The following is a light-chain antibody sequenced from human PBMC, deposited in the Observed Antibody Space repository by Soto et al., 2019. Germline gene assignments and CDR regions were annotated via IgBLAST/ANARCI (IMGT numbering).Light chain of an antibody. V-gene: IGKV1-5*01. CDR1: QSISNW. Sequence: DIQMTQSPSTLSASVGYRVTITCRASQSISNWLAWYQQRPGKAPKLLIYDASTLQTGVPSRFSGSGSGTDFTLTISYLQSEDFGTYYCQQFYNYPRTFGQGTKVDIK. CDR2: DAS. J-gene: IGKJ1*01. CDR3: QQFYNYPRT.